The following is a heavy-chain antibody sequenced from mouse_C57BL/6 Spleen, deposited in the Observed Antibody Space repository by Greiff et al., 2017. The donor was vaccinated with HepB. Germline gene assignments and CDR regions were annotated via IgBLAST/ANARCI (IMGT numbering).Heavy chain of an antibody. Sequence: EVQLVESGGGLVKPGGSLKLSCAASGFTFSSYAMSWVRQTPEKRLEWVATISDGGSYTYYPDNVKGRFTISRDNAKNNLYLQMSHLKSEDTAMYYCARENYSNYDAMDYWGQGTSVTVSS. V-gene: IGHV5-4*01. CDR1: GFTFSSYA. D-gene: IGHD2-5*01. CDR3: ARENYSNYDAMDY. J-gene: IGHJ4*01. CDR2: ISDGGSYT.